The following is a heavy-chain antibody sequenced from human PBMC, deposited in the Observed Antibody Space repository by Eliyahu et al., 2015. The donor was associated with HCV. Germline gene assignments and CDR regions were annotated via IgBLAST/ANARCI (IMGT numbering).Heavy chain of an antibody. J-gene: IGHJ1*01. Sequence: QVQLVQSGAEVKKPGSSVKVSCKASGGTFRTLSINWVRQAPWPRAWVVGKVPPVPGSSNYAQKFQGRVSITADESTATAYLELNSLTSDDTAIFYCATVRASATHRAEYFQHWGPGTLVTVS. CDR2: PPVPGSS. V-gene: IGHV1-69*11. D-gene: IGHD1-14*01. CDR3: ATVRASATHRAEYFQH. CDR1: GGTFRTLS.